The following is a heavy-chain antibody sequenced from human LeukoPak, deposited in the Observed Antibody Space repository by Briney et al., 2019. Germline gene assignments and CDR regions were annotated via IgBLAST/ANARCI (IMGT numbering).Heavy chain of an antibody. CDR1: GYTFTSYG. CDR2: ISAYNGNT. CDR3: ARLRAVAGKSLDV. Sequence: ASVKVSCKASGYTFTSYGISWVRQAPGQGLEWMGWISAYNGNTNYAQKLQGRVTMTTDTPTSTAYMELRSLSSDDTAVYYCARLRAVAGKSLDVWGKGTTVTVSS. D-gene: IGHD6-19*01. V-gene: IGHV1-18*01. J-gene: IGHJ6*04.